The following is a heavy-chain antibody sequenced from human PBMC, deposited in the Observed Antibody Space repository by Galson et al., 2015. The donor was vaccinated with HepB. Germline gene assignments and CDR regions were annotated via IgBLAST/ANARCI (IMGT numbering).Heavy chain of an antibody. CDR3: ASTSSSVLAFDI. CDR2: IKQDGSEK. D-gene: IGHD6-6*01. CDR1: GFTFSSYW. Sequence: RLSCAASGFTFSSYWMSWVRQAPGKGLEWVANIKQDGSEKYYVDSVKGRFTISRDNAKNSLYLQMNSLRAEDTAVYYCASTSSSVLAFDIWGQGTMVTVSS. V-gene: IGHV3-7*03. J-gene: IGHJ3*02.